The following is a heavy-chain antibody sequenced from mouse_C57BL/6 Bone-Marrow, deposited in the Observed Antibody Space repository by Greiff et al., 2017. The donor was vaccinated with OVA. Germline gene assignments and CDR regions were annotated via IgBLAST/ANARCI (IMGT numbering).Heavy chain of an antibody. J-gene: IGHJ4*01. CDR2: IHPNSGST. CDR3: ARRILAPYAMDY. CDR1: GYTFTSYW. V-gene: IGHV1-64*01. Sequence: QVQLKESGAELVKPGASVKLSCKASGYTFTSYWMHWVKQRPGQGLEWIGMIHPNSGSTNYNEKFKSKATLTVDKSSSTAYMQLSSLTSEDSAVYYCARRILAPYAMDYWGQGTSVTVSS.